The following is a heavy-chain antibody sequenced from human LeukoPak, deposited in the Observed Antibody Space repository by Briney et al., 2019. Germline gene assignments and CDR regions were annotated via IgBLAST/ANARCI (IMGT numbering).Heavy chain of an antibody. D-gene: IGHD3-22*01. CDR2: ISGGGGST. V-gene: IGHV3-23*01. Sequence: GGSLRLSCAASGFTFSSYAMSWVRQAPGKGLEWVSSISGGGGSTYHADSVKGRFTISRDNSKNTLYLQMNSLRAEDTAVYYCAKDTMYYDSSGNYDYWGQGTLVTVSS. J-gene: IGHJ4*02. CDR3: AKDTMYYDSSGNYDY. CDR1: GFTFSSYA.